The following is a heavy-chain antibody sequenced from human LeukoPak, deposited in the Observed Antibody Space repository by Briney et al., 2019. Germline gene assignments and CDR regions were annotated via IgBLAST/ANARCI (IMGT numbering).Heavy chain of an antibody. CDR3: ARERWPYAFDI. CDR1: GGTFISYA. V-gene: IGHV1-69*13. D-gene: IGHD5-24*01. Sequence: ASVKVSCKASGGTFISYAISWVRQAPGQGLEWMGGIIPIFGTANYAQKFQGRVTITADESTSTAYMELSSLRSEDTAVYYCARERWPYAFDIWGQGTMVTVSS. CDR2: IIPIFGTA. J-gene: IGHJ3*02.